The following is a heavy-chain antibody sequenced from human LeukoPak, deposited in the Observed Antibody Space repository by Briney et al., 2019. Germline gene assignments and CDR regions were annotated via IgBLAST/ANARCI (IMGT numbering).Heavy chain of an antibody. CDR2: IYYSGST. V-gene: IGHV4-30-4*08. D-gene: IGHD3-22*01. J-gene: IGHJ4*02. CDR1: GGSISSGDYY. Sequence: SQTLSLTCTVSGGSISSGDYYWSWIRQPPGKGLEWIGYIYYSGSTYYNPSLKSRVTISVDTSTNQFSLKLSSVTAADTAVYYCAREYYYDSSGYYFDYWGQGTLVTVPS. CDR3: AREYYYDSSGYYFDY.